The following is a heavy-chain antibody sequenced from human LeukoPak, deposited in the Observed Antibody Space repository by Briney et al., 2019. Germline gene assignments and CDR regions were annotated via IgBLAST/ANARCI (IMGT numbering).Heavy chain of an antibody. CDR3: ASLIAAALRGAFDI. D-gene: IGHD6-13*01. CDR2: TYYRGST. Sequence: SETLSLTCTVSGGSISSSSYYWGWIPQPPGKGLEWLGSTYYRGSTYYNPSLKSRVTISVDTSKNQFYLKLSSVTAADTAVYYCASLIAAALRGAFDIWGQGTMVTVSS. J-gene: IGHJ3*02. CDR1: GGSISSSSYY. V-gene: IGHV4-39*01.